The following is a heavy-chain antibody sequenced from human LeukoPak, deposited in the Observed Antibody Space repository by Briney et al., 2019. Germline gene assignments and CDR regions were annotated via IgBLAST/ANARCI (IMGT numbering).Heavy chain of an antibody. CDR1: GGSISSGSYY. V-gene: IGHV4-39*07. CDR3: ARTLPLYGMDV. J-gene: IGHJ6*02. CDR2: IFYGGST. Sequence: SETLSLTCIASGGSISSGSYYWGWIRQPPGKGLEWIGSIFYGGSTFYNPSLRSRITISLDTSRNQFSLKLTSVTAADTAVYYCARTLPLYGMDVWGQGTTVTVSS. D-gene: IGHD2-21*02.